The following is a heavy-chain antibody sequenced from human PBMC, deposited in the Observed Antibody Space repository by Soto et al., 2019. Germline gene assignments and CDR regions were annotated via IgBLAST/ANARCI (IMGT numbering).Heavy chain of an antibody. CDR1: GGSISSGDYY. CDR2: IYYSGST. D-gene: IGHD5-12*01. CDR3: ARERDGYEHDAFDI. J-gene: IGHJ3*02. V-gene: IGHV4-30-4*01. Sequence: QVQLQESGPGLVKPSQTLSLTCTVSGGSISSGDYYWSWIRQPPGKGLEWIGYIYYSGSTYYNPSLKNRVTISLDTSKNQFSLKLSSVTAADTAVYYCARERDGYEHDAFDIWGQGTMVTVSS.